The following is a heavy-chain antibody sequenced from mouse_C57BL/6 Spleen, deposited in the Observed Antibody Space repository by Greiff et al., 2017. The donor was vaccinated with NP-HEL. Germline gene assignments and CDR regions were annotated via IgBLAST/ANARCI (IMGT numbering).Heavy chain of an antibody. D-gene: IGHD2-1*01. CDR2: ISSGGSYT. CDR1: GFTFSSYG. Sequence: DVKLVESGGDLVKPGGSLKLSCAASGFTFSSYGMSWVRQTPDKRLEWVATISSGGSYTYYPDSVKGRFTISRDNAKNTLYLQMSSLKSEDTAMYYCARQGGNPWFAYWGQGTLVTVSA. CDR3: ARQGGNPWFAY. J-gene: IGHJ3*01. V-gene: IGHV5-6*02.